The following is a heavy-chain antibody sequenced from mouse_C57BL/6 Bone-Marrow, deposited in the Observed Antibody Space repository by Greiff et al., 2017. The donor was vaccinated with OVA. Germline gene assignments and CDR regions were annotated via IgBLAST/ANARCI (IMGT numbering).Heavy chain of an antibody. V-gene: IGHV14-4*01. CDR2: IDPENGDT. CDR3: TTKDNSHKDY. CDR1: GFNIKDAY. D-gene: IGHD6-1*01. Sequence: VQLQQSGAELVRPGASVKLSCTASGFNIKDAYMHWVKQRPEQGLEWIGWIDPENGDTEYASQFQGKATITADPSSNTAYLQLSSLTSEDTAVYYCTTKDNSHKDYWGQGSSVTVSS. J-gene: IGHJ4*01.